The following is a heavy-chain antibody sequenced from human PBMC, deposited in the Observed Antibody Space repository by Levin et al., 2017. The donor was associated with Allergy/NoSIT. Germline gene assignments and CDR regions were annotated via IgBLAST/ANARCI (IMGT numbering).Heavy chain of an antibody. CDR1: GYTFTAYF. CDR3: AIFGVVTQDAFDL. Sequence: VSVKVSCKASGYTFTAYFIHWVRQAPGQELEWMGRINPNNGGTNYAQKFQGRVTMTRDTSISTAYMELSRLRSDDTAVYYCAIFGVVTQDAFDLWGQGTRVTVSS. V-gene: IGHV1-2*06. J-gene: IGHJ3*01. D-gene: IGHD3-3*01. CDR2: INPNNGGT.